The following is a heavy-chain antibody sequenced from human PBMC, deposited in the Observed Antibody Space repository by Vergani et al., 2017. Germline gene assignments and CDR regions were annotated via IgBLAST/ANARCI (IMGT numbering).Heavy chain of an antibody. CDR3: ATERYSSGWYGGLVDY. V-gene: IGHV4-39*01. J-gene: IGHJ4*02. CDR1: ADSISSGSYY. Sequence: QLQLQQSGPGLVKPSETLFLTCTVSADSISSGSYYWGWIRQPPGKSLEWIGSIYYSGLTYYNPSLKSRVAISVDTSKNQFSLKLSSVTAADTAVYYCATERYSSGWYGGLVDYWGQGTLVTVSS. CDR2: IYYSGLT. D-gene: IGHD6-19*01.